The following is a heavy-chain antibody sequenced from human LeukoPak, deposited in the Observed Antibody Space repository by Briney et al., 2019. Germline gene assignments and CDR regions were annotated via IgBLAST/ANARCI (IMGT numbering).Heavy chain of an antibody. J-gene: IGHJ4*02. CDR3: ARDYYGSGSHPPFDY. D-gene: IGHD3-10*01. Sequence: ASVKVSCKASGYTFTSYGISWVRQAPGQGLEWMGWISAYNGNTNYAQKLQGRVTMTTDTSTSTAYMELRSLRSDDTAVYYCARDYYGSGSHPPFDYWGQGTLVTVSS. CDR1: GYTFTSYG. CDR2: ISAYNGNT. V-gene: IGHV1-18*01.